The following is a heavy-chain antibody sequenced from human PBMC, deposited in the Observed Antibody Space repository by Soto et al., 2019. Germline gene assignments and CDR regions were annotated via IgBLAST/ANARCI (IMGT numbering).Heavy chain of an antibody. CDR1: GFTVSSNY. Sequence: PWGSLRLSCAASGFTVSSNYMSWVRQAPGKGLEWVSVIYSGGSTYYADSVKGRFTISRDNSKNTLYLQMNSLRAEDTAVYYCAVEELGSSGWYWWGQGTLVTVS. V-gene: IGHV3-66*01. CDR2: IYSGGST. J-gene: IGHJ4*02. D-gene: IGHD6-19*01. CDR3: AVEELGSSGWYW.